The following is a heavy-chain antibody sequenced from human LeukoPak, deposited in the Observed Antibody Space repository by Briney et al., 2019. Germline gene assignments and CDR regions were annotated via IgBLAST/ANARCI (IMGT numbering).Heavy chain of an antibody. Sequence: ASVKVSCKASGYTFTSYGISWVRQAPGQGLEWMGWISAYNGNTNYAEKLQGRVTMTTDTSTSTAYMELRSLRSDDTAVYYCARDGWGSLYYYYYMDVWGKGTTVTISS. V-gene: IGHV1-18*01. D-gene: IGHD3-10*01. CDR3: ARDGWGSLYYYYYMDV. CDR2: ISAYNGNT. J-gene: IGHJ6*03. CDR1: GYTFTSYG.